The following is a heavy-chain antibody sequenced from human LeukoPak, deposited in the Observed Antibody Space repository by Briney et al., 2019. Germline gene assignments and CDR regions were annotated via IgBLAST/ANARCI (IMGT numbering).Heavy chain of an antibody. V-gene: IGHV3-21*01. J-gene: IGHJ4*02. CDR2: ITGRSSDI. Sequence: GGSLRLSCAAPGFTFSTYSMNWVRQAPGKGLECVSSITGRSSDIYYADSVKGRFTISRDNAENSLYLQMNSLRGDDTAEDYCMKDGDYWGQGTLVTVSS. CDR1: GFTFSTYS. CDR3: MKDGDY.